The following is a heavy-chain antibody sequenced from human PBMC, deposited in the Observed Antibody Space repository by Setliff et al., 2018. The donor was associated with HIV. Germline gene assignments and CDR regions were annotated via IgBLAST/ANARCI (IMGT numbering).Heavy chain of an antibody. V-gene: IGHV4-4*07. J-gene: IGHJ6*03. CDR1: GGSISSYY. D-gene: IGHD3-10*01. CDR2: IDTSEST. Sequence: KPSETLSLTCTVSGGSISSYYWNWIRQSAGKGLEWIGRIDTSESTNYNPSLKSRVTMSVDTSNHQFSLKLRSVTAADTAVYYCARSGFGYYYYYMDVWGKGTTVT. CDR3: ARSGFGYYYYYMDV.